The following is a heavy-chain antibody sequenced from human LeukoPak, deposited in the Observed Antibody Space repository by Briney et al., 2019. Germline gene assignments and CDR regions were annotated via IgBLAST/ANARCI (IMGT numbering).Heavy chain of an antibody. D-gene: IGHD5-24*01. CDR3: ARGRDGYNYFDAFDI. J-gene: IGHJ3*02. V-gene: IGHV5-51*01. Sequence: GESLKISCKGSGYSFTSYWIGWVRQMPGKGLEGMGIIYPDDSDTRYSPSFQGQVTISADKSISTAYLQWSSLKASDIAMYYCARGRDGYNYFDAFDIWGQGTMVTVSS. CDR2: IYPDDSDT. CDR1: GYSFTSYW.